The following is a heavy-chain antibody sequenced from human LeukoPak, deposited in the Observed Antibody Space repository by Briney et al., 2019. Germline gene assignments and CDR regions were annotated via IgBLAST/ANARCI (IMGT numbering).Heavy chain of an antibody. CDR2: IYYSGST. V-gene: IGHV4-59*01. Sequence: KTSETLSLTCTVSGGSISSYYWSWIRQPPGKGLEWIGYIYYSGSTNYNPSLKSRVTISVDTSKNQFSLKLSSVTAADTAVYYCARVGGIAAFDYWGQGTLVTVSS. CDR1: GGSISSYY. CDR3: ARVGGIAAFDY. J-gene: IGHJ4*02. D-gene: IGHD6-13*01.